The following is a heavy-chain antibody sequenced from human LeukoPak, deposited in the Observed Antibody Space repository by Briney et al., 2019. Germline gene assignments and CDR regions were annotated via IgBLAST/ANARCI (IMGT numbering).Heavy chain of an antibody. CDR3: ARALLNVFGVVWEDRYYYYMDV. V-gene: IGHV4-34*01. D-gene: IGHD3-3*01. J-gene: IGHJ6*03. CDR1: GGSFSGYH. Sequence: PSETLSLTCAVYGGSFSGYHWSWIRQPPGKGLEWIGETDHGGSTNYNPSLKSRVTISVDTSKNQFSLKLSSVTAAETAVYYCARALLNVFGVVWEDRYYYYMDVWGKGTTVTVSS. CDR2: TDHGGST.